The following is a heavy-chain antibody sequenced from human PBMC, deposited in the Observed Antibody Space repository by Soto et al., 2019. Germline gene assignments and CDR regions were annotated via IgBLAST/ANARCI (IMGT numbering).Heavy chain of an antibody. V-gene: IGHV5-51*01. CDR1: GYDFNTYW. CDR3: AKAGGYMTTLDGLDV. D-gene: IGHD4-17*01. CDR2: IYPGDSDT. J-gene: IGHJ6*02. Sequence: GESLKISCKGSGYDFNTYWISWVRQMPGRGLEWMGIIYPGDSDTRYSPPFEGQVTISADKSTTTAYLQWSSLKASDTATYFCAKAGGYMTTLDGLDVWGQGTTVTVSS.